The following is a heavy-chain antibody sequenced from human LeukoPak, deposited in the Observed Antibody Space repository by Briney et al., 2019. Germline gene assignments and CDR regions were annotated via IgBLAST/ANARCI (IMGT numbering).Heavy chain of an antibody. CDR3: ATDSSGWRTDAFDI. V-gene: IGHV1-2*02. CDR2: INPNSGGT. J-gene: IGHJ3*02. D-gene: IGHD6-19*01. Sequence: EASVKVSCKASGYTFTGYYMHWVRQAPGQGLEWMGWINPNSGGTNYAQKFQGRVTMTRDTSISTAYMELGRLRSDDTAVYYCATDSSGWRTDAFDIWGQGTMVTVSS. CDR1: GYTFTGYY.